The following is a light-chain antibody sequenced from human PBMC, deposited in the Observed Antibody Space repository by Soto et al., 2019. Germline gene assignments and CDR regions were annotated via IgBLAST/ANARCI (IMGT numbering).Light chain of an antibody. CDR3: QHYDVYPYA. CDR1: QSVGRN. CDR2: QAS. V-gene: IGKV1-5*03. J-gene: IGKJ2*01. Sequence: DIQMTQSPSTLSASVGDRVTISCRASQSVGRNLAWYQQKPGKVPKLLIFQASTLEPGVPSRFSGSGSGTEFILSISSLQPDDFATYYCQHYDVYPYAFGQGTKVEIK.